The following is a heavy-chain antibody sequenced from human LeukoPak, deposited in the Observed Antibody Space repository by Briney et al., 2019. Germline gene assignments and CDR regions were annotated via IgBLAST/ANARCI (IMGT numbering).Heavy chain of an antibody. CDR3: ARDWFNYDILTGYPPRYYYGMDV. CDR1: GGTFSSYA. J-gene: IGHJ6*02. CDR2: IIPILGIA. D-gene: IGHD3-9*01. Sequence: GASVKVSCKASGGTFSSYAISWVRQAPGQGLEWMGRIIPILGIANYAQKFQGRVTITADKSTSTAYMELSSLRSEDTAVYYCARDWFNYDILTGYPPRYYYGMDVWGQGTTVTVSS. V-gene: IGHV1-69*04.